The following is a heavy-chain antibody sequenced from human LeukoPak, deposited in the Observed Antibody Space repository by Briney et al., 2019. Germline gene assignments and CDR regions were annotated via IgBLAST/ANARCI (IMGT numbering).Heavy chain of an antibody. J-gene: IGHJ4*02. CDR3: ARDLYDSSGFYFGH. Sequence: QAGGSRRLSWAGAGFIFGHYAMSWFRQAPGKGRGWVGLIRSKAYGGTGEYAAAVKGRFIISRDDSNNIAYLQMKSLKIEDTAVYYCARDLYDSSGFYFGHWGQGTLVTVSS. CDR2: IRSKAYGGTG. V-gene: IGHV3-49*03. D-gene: IGHD3-22*01. CDR1: GFIFGHYA.